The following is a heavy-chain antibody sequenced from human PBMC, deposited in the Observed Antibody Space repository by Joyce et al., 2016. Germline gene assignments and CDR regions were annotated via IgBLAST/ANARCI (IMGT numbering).Heavy chain of an antibody. D-gene: IGHD6-19*01. V-gene: IGHV5-51*01. CDR1: EYRFTSYW. Sequence: EVQMVQSGAEVKKPGESLKISCKGSEYRFTSYWIAWVRQKPGEGLQWMGFIYPCDSETRYRPSVEGQVTIAADKSITTAYLQWSSLKASDSAMYYCARGDVAVAGRAFDYWGQGTLVTVSS. CDR3: ARGDVAVAGRAFDY. J-gene: IGHJ4*02. CDR2: IYPCDSET.